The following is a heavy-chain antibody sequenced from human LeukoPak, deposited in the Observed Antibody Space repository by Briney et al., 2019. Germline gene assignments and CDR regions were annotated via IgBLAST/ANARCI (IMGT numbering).Heavy chain of an antibody. Sequence: GASVKVSCKASGYTFTSYAMNWVRQAPGQGLEWMGWINTNTGNPTYAQGFTGRFVFSLDTSVSTAHLQISSLKAEDTAVYYCARDRIAAAGTSPNYYYYYYMDVWGKGTTVTVSS. V-gene: IGHV7-4-1*02. CDR2: INTNTGNP. J-gene: IGHJ6*03. CDR3: ARDRIAAAGTSPNYYYYYYMDV. CDR1: GYTFTSYA. D-gene: IGHD6-13*01.